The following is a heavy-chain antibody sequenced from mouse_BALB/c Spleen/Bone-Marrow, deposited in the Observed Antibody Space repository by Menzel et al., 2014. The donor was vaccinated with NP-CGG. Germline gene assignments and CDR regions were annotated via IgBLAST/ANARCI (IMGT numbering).Heavy chain of an antibody. Sequence: EVKLMESGGGLVQPGGSLRLSCAHSGFTFTDYYMSWVRQPPGKALEWLGFIRNKANGYTTEYSASVKGRFTISRDNSQSILYLQMNTLRAEDSATYYCARDNYYGIYWYFDVWGAGTTVTVSS. D-gene: IGHD1-1*01. J-gene: IGHJ1*01. CDR1: GFTFTDYY. CDR3: ARDNYYGIYWYFDV. V-gene: IGHV7-3*02. CDR2: IRNKANGYTT.